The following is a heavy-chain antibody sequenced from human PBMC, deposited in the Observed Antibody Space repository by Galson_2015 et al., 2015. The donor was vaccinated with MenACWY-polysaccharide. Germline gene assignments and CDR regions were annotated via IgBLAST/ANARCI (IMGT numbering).Heavy chain of an antibody. V-gene: IGHV4-39*01. J-gene: IGHJ5*02. CDR2: IYYSGNI. CDR1: GGSISANSFY. Sequence: ETLSLTCTVSGGSISANSFYWGWIRQPPGKGPEWIGSIYYSGNIYYSPSLKSRVTISADTSKNEFSLRLTSVTAADTAVYYCARQHCLSTTYYRRTFNWFDPWGQGTLVTVSS. CDR3: ARQHCLSTTYYRRTFNWFDP. D-gene: IGHD2-2*01.